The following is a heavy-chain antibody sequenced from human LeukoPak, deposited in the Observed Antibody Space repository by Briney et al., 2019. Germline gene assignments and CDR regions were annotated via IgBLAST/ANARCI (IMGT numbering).Heavy chain of an antibody. V-gene: IGHV3-30*03. Sequence: GGSLRLSCAASGFTFSSYGMHWVRQAPGKGLEWVAVISYDESFKYYSDSVKGRFTISRDNAKNTLYLQMNSLRAEDTAVYYCARDWGGAASDYWGQGTLVTVSS. D-gene: IGHD1-26*01. CDR2: ISYDESFK. CDR3: ARDWGGAASDY. CDR1: GFTFSSYG. J-gene: IGHJ4*02.